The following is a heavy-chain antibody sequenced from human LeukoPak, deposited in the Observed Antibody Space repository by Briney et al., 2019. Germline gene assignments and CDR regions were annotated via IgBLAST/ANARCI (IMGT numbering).Heavy chain of an antibody. J-gene: IGHJ5*02. CDR2: MNPNSGNT. Sequence: ASVKVSCKASGCTFTSYDINWVRQATGQGLEWMGWMNPNSGNTGYAQKFQGRVTITRNTSISTAYMELSSLRSEDTAVYYCARGPRVILRWFARHNWFDPWGQGTLVTVSS. D-gene: IGHD4-23*01. CDR1: GCTFTSYD. CDR3: ARGPRVILRWFARHNWFDP. V-gene: IGHV1-8*03.